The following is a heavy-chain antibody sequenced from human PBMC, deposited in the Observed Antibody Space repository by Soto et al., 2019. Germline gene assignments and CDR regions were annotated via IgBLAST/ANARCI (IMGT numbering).Heavy chain of an antibody. CDR2: ISSSSSYI. CDR3: ARISLVVVVTAGPNYFDY. J-gene: IGHJ4*02. CDR1: GFTFSSYS. Sequence: GGSLRLSCAASGFTFSSYSMNWVRQAPGKGLEWVSSISSSSSYIYYADSVKGRFTISSDNAKNSLYLQMNSLRAEDTAVYYCARISLVVVVTAGPNYFDYWGQGTMVTVSS. V-gene: IGHV3-21*01. D-gene: IGHD2-21*02.